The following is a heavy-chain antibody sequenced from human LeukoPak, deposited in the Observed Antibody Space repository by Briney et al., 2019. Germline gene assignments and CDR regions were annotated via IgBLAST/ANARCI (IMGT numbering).Heavy chain of an antibody. CDR1: GFTLSDYW. V-gene: IGHV3-74*01. CDR3: ARSFSGSREY. Sequence: PGGSLRLSCAASGFTLSDYWVHWVRQAPGKGLVWVSRINTNGGRTDYADFVKGRFTISRDNAKNTVSLQMNSLRAEDTAVYYCARSFSGSREYWGQGTRVTVSS. D-gene: IGHD5-24*01. CDR2: INTNGGRT. J-gene: IGHJ4*02.